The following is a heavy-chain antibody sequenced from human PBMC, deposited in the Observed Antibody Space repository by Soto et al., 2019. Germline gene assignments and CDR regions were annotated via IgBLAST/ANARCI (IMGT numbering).Heavy chain of an antibody. CDR1: GGTFRTAA. CDR2: IMPVFRTP. Sequence: QVQLEQSGAEVKKPGSSVKVSCKASGGTFRTAAISWVRQAPGQGLEWMGGIMPVFRTPDYAQKFQGRVTITADESTNTAYREWSGLRSDDTAVYYCARDNDRPQLGGNYYYILDVWGQGTTITVSS. V-gene: IGHV1-69*12. CDR3: ARDNDRPQLGGNYYYILDV. D-gene: IGHD2-8*01. J-gene: IGHJ6*02.